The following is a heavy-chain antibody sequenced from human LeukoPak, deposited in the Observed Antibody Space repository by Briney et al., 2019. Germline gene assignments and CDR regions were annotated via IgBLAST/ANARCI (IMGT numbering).Heavy chain of an antibody. Sequence: PGGSLRLSCAASGFTFTSYRMSWMRQAPGKGLQWVANIKHDGSEQYYVDSVKGRFTISRDNARNSLYLQMNSLGVEDTAVYYCKSGGAAPGAFDYWGQGALVTVSS. CDR2: IKHDGSEQ. CDR3: KSGGAAPGAFDY. J-gene: IGHJ4*02. CDR1: GFTFTSYR. V-gene: IGHV3-7*01. D-gene: IGHD6-13*01.